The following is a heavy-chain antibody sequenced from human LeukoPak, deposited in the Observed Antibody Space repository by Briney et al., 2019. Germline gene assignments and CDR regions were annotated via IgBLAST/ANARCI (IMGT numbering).Heavy chain of an antibody. V-gene: IGHV4-39*07. Sequence: SETLSLTCTVSGGSISSSSYYWGWIRQPPGKGLEWIGSIYYSGSTYYNPSLKSRVTISVDTSKNQFSLKLSSVTAADTAVYYCARIRYPITMIVVGYFDYWGQGTLVTVSS. CDR1: GGSISSSSYY. CDR3: ARIRYPITMIVVGYFDY. J-gene: IGHJ4*02. D-gene: IGHD3-22*01. CDR2: IYYSGST.